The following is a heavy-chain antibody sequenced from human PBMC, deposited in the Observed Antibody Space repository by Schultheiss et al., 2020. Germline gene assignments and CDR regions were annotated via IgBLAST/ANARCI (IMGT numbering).Heavy chain of an antibody. D-gene: IGHD3-10*01. CDR1: GGSFSGYY. V-gene: IGHV4-34*01. CDR3: ARVRVRLPGYYYGMDV. Sequence: SETLSLTCAVYGGSFSGYYWSWIRQPPGKGLEWIGEINHSGSTNYNPSLKSRVTISVDTSKNQFSLKLSSVTAADTAVYYCARVRVRLPGYYYGMDVWGQGTTVTVSS. J-gene: IGHJ6*02. CDR2: INHSGST.